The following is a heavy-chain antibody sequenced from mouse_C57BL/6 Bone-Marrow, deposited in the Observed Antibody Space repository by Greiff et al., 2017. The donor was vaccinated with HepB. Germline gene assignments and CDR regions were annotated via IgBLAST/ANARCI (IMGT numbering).Heavy chain of an antibody. CDR1: GYTFTSYW. CDR3: TRYYSNTKDYAMDY. CDR2: IYPGNSDT. J-gene: IGHJ4*01. V-gene: IGHV1-5*01. D-gene: IGHD2-5*01. Sequence: VQLQQSGTVLARPGASVKMSCKTSGYTFTSYWMHWVKQRPGQGLEWIGAIYPGNSDTSYNQKVKGKAKLTAVTSASTAYMELSSLTNEDSAVYYGTRYYSNTKDYAMDYWGQGTSVTVSS.